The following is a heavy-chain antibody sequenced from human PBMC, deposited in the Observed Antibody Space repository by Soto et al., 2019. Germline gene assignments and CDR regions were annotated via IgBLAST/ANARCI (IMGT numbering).Heavy chain of an antibody. V-gene: IGHV4-59*01. CDR1: GGSITSYF. J-gene: IGHJ4*02. D-gene: IGHD5-12*01. CDR2: ISFSGST. CDR3: ASDRTDGYKRYFEF. Sequence: SETLSLTCTVSGGSITSYFWSWIRQTPGQGLDWMGSISFSGSTYSNPSLKGRAALSVDTSENHLSLTLNSVTSADTAVYFCASDRTDGYKRYFEFWGQGTQVTVSS.